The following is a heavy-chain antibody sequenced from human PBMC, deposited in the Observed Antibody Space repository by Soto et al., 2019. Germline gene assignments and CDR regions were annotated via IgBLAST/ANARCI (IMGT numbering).Heavy chain of an antibody. D-gene: IGHD3-10*02. CDR3: AKGKSSNYVSHAFDV. V-gene: IGHV3-23*01. CDR2: ISGGGGSI. CDR1: GFNFNTYA. J-gene: IGHJ3*01. Sequence: EVQVLESGGGLVQPGGSLRLSCAASGFNFNTYAMSWVRQAPGKGLELVSGISGGGGSIHYVDSVKGRFTISRDNSKNTLYLQMDSLRGEDTAVYYCAKGKSSNYVSHAFDVWGQGTMVTVSS.